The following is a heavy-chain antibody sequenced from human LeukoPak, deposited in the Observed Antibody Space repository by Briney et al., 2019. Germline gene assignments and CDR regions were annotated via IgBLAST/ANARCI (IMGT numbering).Heavy chain of an antibody. D-gene: IGHD6-6*01. V-gene: IGHV1-69*04. CDR3: ARDRSIAARPPYGAFDI. CDR2: IIPILGIA. Sequence: SVRVSCKASGGTFSSYAISWVRQAPGQGLEWMGRIIPILGIANYAQKFQGRVTITADKSTSTAYMELSSLRSEDTAVYYCARDRSIAARPPYGAFDIWGQGTMVTVSS. J-gene: IGHJ3*02. CDR1: GGTFSSYA.